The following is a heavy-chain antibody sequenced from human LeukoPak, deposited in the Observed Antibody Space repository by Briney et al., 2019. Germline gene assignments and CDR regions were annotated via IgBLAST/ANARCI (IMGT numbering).Heavy chain of an antibody. J-gene: IGHJ4*02. CDR3: ARGSSTYIIVVVPAASDY. D-gene: IGHD2-2*01. CDR2: ISYDGSNK. Sequence: PGGSLRLSCAASGFTFSSYAMHWVRQAPVKGLEWVAVISYDGSNKYYADSVKGRFTISRDNSKNTLYLQMNSLRAEDTAVYYCARGSSTYIIVVVPAASDYWGQGTLVTVSS. CDR1: GFTFSSYA. V-gene: IGHV3-30-3*01.